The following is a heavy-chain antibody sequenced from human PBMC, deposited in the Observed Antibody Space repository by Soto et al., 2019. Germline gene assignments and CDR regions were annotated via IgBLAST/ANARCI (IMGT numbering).Heavy chain of an antibody. CDR3: AREGGNLNWFDP. J-gene: IGHJ5*02. CDR2: ISSSSSTI. V-gene: IGHV3-48*02. CDR1: GFTFSSYS. Sequence: EVQLVESGGGLVQPGGSLRLSCAASGFTFSSYSMNWVRQAPGKGLEWVSYISSSSSTIYYADSVKGRFTISRDNAKNSLYLQLNSRRDEDTAVYYWAREGGNLNWFDPWGQGTLVTVSS. D-gene: IGHD1-26*01.